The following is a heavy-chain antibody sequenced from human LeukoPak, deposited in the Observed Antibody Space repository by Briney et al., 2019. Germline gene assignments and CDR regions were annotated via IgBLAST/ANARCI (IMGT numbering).Heavy chain of an antibody. Sequence: PGGSLRLSCAASGFTFSSYWMHWVRQAPGKGLVGVSRINSDGSSTSYADSVKGRFTISRGNAKNTLYLQMNSLRAEDTAVYYCASYDSSGYYYWDYWGQGTLVTVSS. D-gene: IGHD3-22*01. J-gene: IGHJ4*02. V-gene: IGHV3-74*01. CDR1: GFTFSSYW. CDR2: INSDGSST. CDR3: ASYDSSGYYYWDY.